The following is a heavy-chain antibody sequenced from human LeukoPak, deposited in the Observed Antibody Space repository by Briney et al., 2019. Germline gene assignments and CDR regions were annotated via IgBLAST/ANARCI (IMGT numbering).Heavy chain of an antibody. CDR2: IVVGSGNT. CDR3: AAAANILTGYYSGMDV. V-gene: IGHV1-58*02. J-gene: IGHJ6*02. CDR1: GFTFTSSA. D-gene: IGHD3-9*01. Sequence: SVKVSCKAPGFTFTSSAMQWVRQARGQRLEWIGWIVVGSGNTNYAQKFQEGVTITRDMSTSTAYMELSSLRSEDTAVYYCAAAANILTGYYSGMDVWGQGTTVTVSS.